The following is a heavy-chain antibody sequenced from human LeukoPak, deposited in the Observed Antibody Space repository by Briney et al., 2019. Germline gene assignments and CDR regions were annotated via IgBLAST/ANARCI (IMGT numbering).Heavy chain of an antibody. CDR2: IYYSGSI. CDR1: GGSISSSSYY. V-gene: IGHV4-39*01. CDR3: ARRIAVAGGNWFDP. D-gene: IGHD6-19*01. Sequence: SETLSLTCTVSGGSISSSSYYWGWIRQPPGKGLEWIGRIYYSGSIYYNPSLKSRDTLSVDTSKDQFSLKLSSVTAAYTAVYYCARRIAVAGGNWFDPWGQGTLVTVSS. J-gene: IGHJ5*02.